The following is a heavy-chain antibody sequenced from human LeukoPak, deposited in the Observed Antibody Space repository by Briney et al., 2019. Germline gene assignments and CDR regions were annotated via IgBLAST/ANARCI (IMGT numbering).Heavy chain of an antibody. CDR3: ARGERGYRYGFEYFQR. V-gene: IGHV1-8*03. CDR1: GYTFTYYD. Sequence: GASVKVSCKASGYTFTYYDINWVRPATGQGLEWMGWMNPNSGNTGYAQKFQARVTFTRITSISTAYMELRSLRPEDTAVYYCARGERGYRYGFEYFQRWGQGTLVTVSS. J-gene: IGHJ1*01. CDR2: MNPNSGNT. D-gene: IGHD5-18*01.